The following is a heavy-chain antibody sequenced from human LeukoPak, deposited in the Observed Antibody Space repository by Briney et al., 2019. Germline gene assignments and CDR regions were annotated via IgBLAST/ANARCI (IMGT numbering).Heavy chain of an antibody. Sequence: GGSLRLSCAASGLTFSSYAMHWVRQAPGKGLEWVAVISYDGSNKYYADSVKGRFTISRDNSKNTLYLQMNSLRAEDTAVYYCARDATSYYDFWSGYYTWGNWFDPWGQGTLVTVSS. J-gene: IGHJ5*02. CDR1: GLTFSSYA. CDR2: ISYDGSNK. CDR3: ARDATSYYDFWSGYYTWGNWFDP. D-gene: IGHD3-3*01. V-gene: IGHV3-30-3*01.